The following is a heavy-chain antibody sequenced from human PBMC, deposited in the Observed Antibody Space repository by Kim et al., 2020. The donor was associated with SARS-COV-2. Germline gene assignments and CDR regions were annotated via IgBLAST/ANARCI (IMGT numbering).Heavy chain of an antibody. CDR2: IKSKTDGGTT. Sequence: GGSLRLSCAASGFTFSNAWMSWVRQAPGKGLEWVGRIKSKTDGGTTDYAAPVKGRFTISRDDSKNTLYLQMNSLKTEDTAVYYCTTDIRVTIFGVVVSNFDYWGQGTLVTVSS. CDR1: GFTFSNAW. CDR3: TTDIRVTIFGVVVSNFDY. J-gene: IGHJ4*02. D-gene: IGHD3-3*01. V-gene: IGHV3-15*01.